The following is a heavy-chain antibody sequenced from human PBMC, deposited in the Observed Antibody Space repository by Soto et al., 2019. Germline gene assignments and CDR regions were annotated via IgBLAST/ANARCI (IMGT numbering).Heavy chain of an antibody. J-gene: IGHJ3*01. V-gene: IGHV6-1*01. CDR1: GASVSSDITS. D-gene: IGHD3-10*01. CDR3: ERGNALDV. Sequence: SQTRSVTCAMSGASVSSDITSWNCIRQSPSRGLEWLGRTYYRSKWFHDYAASVKSRIPINPDTSKNQFSLELNSMTPEDTAVYYCERGNALDVWGQGTVVTVSS. CDR2: TYYRSKWFH.